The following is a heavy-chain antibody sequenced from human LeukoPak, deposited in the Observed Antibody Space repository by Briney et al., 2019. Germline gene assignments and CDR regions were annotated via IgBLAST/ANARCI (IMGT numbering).Heavy chain of an antibody. Sequence: GGSLRLSCAASGFTFSSYGMHWVRQAPGQGLEWMGWINPNSGGTNYAQKFQGRVTMTRDTSISTAYMELSRLRSDDTAVYYCARKGKTGDRAFDIWGQGTMVTVSS. V-gene: IGHV1-2*02. CDR1: GFTFSSYG. D-gene: IGHD7-27*01. CDR3: ARKGKTGDRAFDI. CDR2: INPNSGGT. J-gene: IGHJ3*02.